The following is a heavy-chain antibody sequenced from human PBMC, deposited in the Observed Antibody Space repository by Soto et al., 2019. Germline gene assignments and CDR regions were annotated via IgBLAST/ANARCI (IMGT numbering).Heavy chain of an antibody. V-gene: IGHV4-30-4*01. CDR2: IYYSGST. D-gene: IGHD3-3*02. J-gene: IGHJ4*02. CDR1: GGSISSGDYY. Sequence: SETLSLTCTVSGGSISSGDYYWSWIRQPPGKGLEWIGYIYYSGSTYYNPSLKSRVTISVDTSKNQFSLKLSSVTAADTAVYYCARAPEEAEPFFDYWGQGTLVTVSS. CDR3: ARAPEEAEPFFDY.